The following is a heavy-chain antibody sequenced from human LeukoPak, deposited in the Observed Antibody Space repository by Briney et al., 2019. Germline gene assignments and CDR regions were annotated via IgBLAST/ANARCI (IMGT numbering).Heavy chain of an antibody. CDR2: ISSSSSYI. CDR3: ARLMVRGVGADY. Sequence: GGSLRLSCAASGFTFSSYSMNWVRQAPGKGLEWVSSISSSSSYIYYADSVKGRFTISRDNAKNSLYLQMNSLRAEDTAVYYCARLMVRGVGADYWGQGTLVTVSS. V-gene: IGHV3-21*01. CDR1: GFTFSSYS. J-gene: IGHJ4*02. D-gene: IGHD3-10*01.